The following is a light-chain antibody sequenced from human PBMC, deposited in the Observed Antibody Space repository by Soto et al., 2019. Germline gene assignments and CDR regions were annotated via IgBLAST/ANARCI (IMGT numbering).Light chain of an antibody. V-gene: IGKV1-39*01. CDR2: AAS. Sequence: DIQLTQSPSFLSASVGDRFTITCRASQGISTYLAWYQQKPGKAPKLLIYAASNLQSGVPSRFSGSGSGTDFTLTITSLRPEDFATYWCQQSYNTPVTFGQGTRREIK. J-gene: IGKJ5*01. CDR3: QQSYNTPVT. CDR1: QGISTY.